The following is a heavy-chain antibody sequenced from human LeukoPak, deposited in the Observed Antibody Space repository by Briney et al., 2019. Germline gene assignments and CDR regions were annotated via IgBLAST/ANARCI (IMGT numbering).Heavy chain of an antibody. Sequence: ASVKVSCKASGGTFSSYAISWVRQAPGKGLEWMGGFDPEDGETIYAQKFQGRVTMTEDTSTDTAYMELSSLGSEDTAVYYCATQQLPYWYFDLWGRGTLVTVSS. CDR2: FDPEDGET. J-gene: IGHJ2*01. V-gene: IGHV1-24*01. CDR3: ATQQLPYWYFDL. CDR1: GGTFSSYA. D-gene: IGHD6-13*01.